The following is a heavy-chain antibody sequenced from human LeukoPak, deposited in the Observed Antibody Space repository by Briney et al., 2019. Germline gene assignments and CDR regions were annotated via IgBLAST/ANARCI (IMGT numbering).Heavy chain of an antibody. D-gene: IGHD4-17*01. CDR3: ARDIGHGDDAGQDY. Sequence: ASVKVSCKASGYTFTDYYMHWVRQAPGQGLEWMGWINPNSGGTNYAQKFQGRVTMTRDTSINTAYMELSRLRSDDTAVYYCARDIGHGDDAGQDYWGQGTLVTVSS. CDR1: GYTFTDYY. CDR2: INPNSGGT. J-gene: IGHJ4*02. V-gene: IGHV1-2*02.